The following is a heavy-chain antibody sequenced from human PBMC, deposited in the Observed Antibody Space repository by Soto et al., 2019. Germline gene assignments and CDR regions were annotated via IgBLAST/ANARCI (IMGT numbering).Heavy chain of an antibody. D-gene: IGHD3-10*01. Sequence: GGSLRLSCAASGFTFSSDWMHWFRQAPGKGLMWVSRIDSGGRTTTYADSVKGRFTISRDNTKNTLYLQMNGLRAEDTALYYCARWFTYGNFDYFDYWGQGTQVTVS. CDR1: GFTFSSDW. V-gene: IGHV3-74*01. J-gene: IGHJ4*02. CDR3: ARWFTYGNFDYFDY. CDR2: IDSGGRTT.